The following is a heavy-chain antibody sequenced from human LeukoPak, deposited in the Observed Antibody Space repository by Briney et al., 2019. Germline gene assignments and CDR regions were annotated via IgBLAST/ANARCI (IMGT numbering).Heavy chain of an antibody. D-gene: IGHD4-11*01. CDR3: ARDRDYRPSFFDY. J-gene: IGHJ4*02. Sequence: PRGSLRLSCAASGFTFSSYAMHWVRQAPGKGLEWVAVISYDGSNKYYADSVKGRFTISRDNSKNTLYLQMNSLRAEDTAVYYCARDRDYRPSFFDYWGQGTLVTVSS. V-gene: IGHV3-30-3*01. CDR1: GFTFSSYA. CDR2: ISYDGSNK.